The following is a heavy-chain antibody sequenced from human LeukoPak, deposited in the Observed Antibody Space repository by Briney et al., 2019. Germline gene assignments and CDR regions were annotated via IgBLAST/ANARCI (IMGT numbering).Heavy chain of an antibody. V-gene: IGHV3-11*05. J-gene: IGHJ4*02. CDR2: ISSSSSYT. Sequence: GGSLRLSCAASGFTFSDYYMSWIRQAPGKGLGWVSYISSSSSYTNYADSVKGRFTISRDNAKNSLYLQMNSLRAEDTAVYYCARVTQAVAGLDYWGQGTLVTVSS. CDR3: ARVTQAVAGLDY. D-gene: IGHD6-19*01. CDR1: GFTFSDYY.